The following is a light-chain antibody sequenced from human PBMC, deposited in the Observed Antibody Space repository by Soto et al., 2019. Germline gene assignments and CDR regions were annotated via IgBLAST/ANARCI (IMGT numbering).Light chain of an antibody. J-gene: IGLJ1*01. V-gene: IGLV2-14*01. Sequence: QSVLTQPASVSGSPGQSITISCTGSGSDIGAYNYVSWYQQHPGKAPKLLIHGVTRRPSGVSSLFSASKSVYTASLTISGLQAEDEANYYCSSFTTSYFYVFGPGTKLTVL. CDR3: SSFTTSYFYV. CDR2: GVT. CDR1: GSDIGAYNY.